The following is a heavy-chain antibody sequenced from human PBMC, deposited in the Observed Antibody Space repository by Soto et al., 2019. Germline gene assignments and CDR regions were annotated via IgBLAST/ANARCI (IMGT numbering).Heavy chain of an antibody. CDR1: GFTFSSYA. J-gene: IGHJ6*02. Sequence: QVQLVEPGGGVVQPGRSLRLSCAASGFTFSSYAMHWVRQAPGKGLEWVAVISYDGSNKYYADSVKGRFTISRDNSKNRLYVQMNSLRAEDTAVYYCASVGHSFYYYYGMDVWGQGTTVTVSS. V-gene: IGHV3-30-3*01. CDR3: ASVGHSFYYYYGMDV. D-gene: IGHD2-15*01. CDR2: ISYDGSNK.